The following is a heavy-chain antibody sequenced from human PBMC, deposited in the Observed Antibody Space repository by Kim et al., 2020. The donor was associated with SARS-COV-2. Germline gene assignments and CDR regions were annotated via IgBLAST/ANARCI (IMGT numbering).Heavy chain of an antibody. CDR3: AKGGEVAVAGIDY. D-gene: IGHD6-19*01. CDR2: ISYDGSNK. V-gene: IGHV3-30*18. CDR1: GFTFSSYG. Sequence: GGSLRLSCAASGFTFSSYGMHWVRQAPGKGLEWVAVISYDGSNKYYADSVKGRFTISRDNSKNTLYLQMNSLRAEDTAVYYCAKGGEVAVAGIDYWGQG. J-gene: IGHJ4*02.